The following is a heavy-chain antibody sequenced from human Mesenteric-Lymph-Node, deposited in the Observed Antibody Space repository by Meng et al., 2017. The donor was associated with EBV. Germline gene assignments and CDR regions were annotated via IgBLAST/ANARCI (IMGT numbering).Heavy chain of an antibody. CDR2: IYRTGST. CDR1: GGSVSSGGYY. J-gene: IGHJ4*02. V-gene: IGHV4-61*08. CDR3: ARDSGITVTNSFDY. D-gene: IGHD1-20*01. Sequence: QVQLQESDPGLVKPSETLSLTCTVSGGSVSSGGYYWNWIRQPPGKGLEWIGYIYRTGSTDYNPSLNSRVSISIDTSKNQFSLRLTSVTAADTAVYYCARDSGITVTNSFDYWGQGALVTVSS.